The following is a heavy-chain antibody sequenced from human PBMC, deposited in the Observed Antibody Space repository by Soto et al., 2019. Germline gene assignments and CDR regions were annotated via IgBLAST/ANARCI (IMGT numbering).Heavy chain of an antibody. J-gene: IGHJ6*03. Sequence: ASVKVSCKASGYTFTGYYMHLVRQAPGQRIELMGWINPISGGINDAQKFQGWVTLTRDTFISTAYMELSRLRSDDTAVYYCASGFGELAAHYYYYYMDVWGKGNTVTVSS. CDR1: GYTFTGYY. V-gene: IGHV1-2*04. D-gene: IGHD3-10*01. CDR2: INPISGGI. CDR3: ASGFGELAAHYYYYYMDV.